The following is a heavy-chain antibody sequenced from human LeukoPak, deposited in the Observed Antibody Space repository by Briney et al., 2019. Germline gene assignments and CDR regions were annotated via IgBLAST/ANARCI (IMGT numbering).Heavy chain of an antibody. CDR1: GXSISSSTHY. V-gene: IGHV4-39*01. D-gene: IGHD1-26*01. Sequence: SETLSLTCTVSGXSISSSTHYWGWIRQPPGKGLEWIGSIYYSGSTYYNPSLKSRVTISVDTSKNQFSLKLTSVTAADTAVYYCARRDYTVGASYDYSGQGTLVTVSS. CDR3: ARRDYTVGASYDY. CDR2: IYYSGST. J-gene: IGHJ4*02.